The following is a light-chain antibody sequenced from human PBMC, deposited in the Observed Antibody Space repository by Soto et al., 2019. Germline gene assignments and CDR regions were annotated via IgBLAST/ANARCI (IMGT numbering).Light chain of an antibody. Sequence: QSVLTQPPSVSGSPGQSVTISCTGTSSDVGSYNRVSWYQQPPGTAPKLMIYEVSNRPSGVPDRFSGSKSDNTASLTISGLQAEDEADYYSSSYTTITTYVFGTGTMVTVL. CDR1: SSDVGSYNR. CDR3: SSYTTITTYV. CDR2: EVS. V-gene: IGLV2-18*02. J-gene: IGLJ1*01.